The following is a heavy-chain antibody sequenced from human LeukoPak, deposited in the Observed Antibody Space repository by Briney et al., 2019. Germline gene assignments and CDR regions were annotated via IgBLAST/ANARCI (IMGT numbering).Heavy chain of an antibody. J-gene: IGHJ4*02. Sequence: PGGSLRLSCAVSGFTFSNYAMSWVRQAPGKGLEWISDISGSGGSTYYADSVKGRFTISRDNSKNTLYLQMNSLRAEDTAVYYCANNRKGHGGNWGQGTLVTVSS. CDR3: ANNRKGHGGN. CDR1: GFTFSNYA. D-gene: IGHD1-14*01. V-gene: IGHV3-23*01. CDR2: ISGSGGST.